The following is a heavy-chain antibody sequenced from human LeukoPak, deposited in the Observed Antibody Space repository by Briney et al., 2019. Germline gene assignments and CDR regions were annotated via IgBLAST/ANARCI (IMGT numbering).Heavy chain of an antibody. Sequence: GGSLRLSCAASGFTVSSNYMSWVRQAPGKGLEWVSVIYSGGSTYYADSVKGRFTISRDSSKNTLYLQMNSLRAEDTAVYYCARGSEEMATNYWGQGTLVTVSS. CDR3: ARGSEEMATNY. J-gene: IGHJ4*02. CDR2: IYSGGST. V-gene: IGHV3-53*01. CDR1: GFTVSSNY. D-gene: IGHD5-24*01.